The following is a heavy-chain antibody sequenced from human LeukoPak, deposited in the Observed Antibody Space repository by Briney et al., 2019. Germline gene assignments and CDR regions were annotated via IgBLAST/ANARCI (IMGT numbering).Heavy chain of an antibody. CDR1: RGTFSSYA. V-gene: IGHV1-69*05. Sequence: SVKVSCKASRGTFSSYAISWVRQAPGQGLEWMGGIIPILGTANYAQKFQGRVTITTDESTSTAYMELSSLRSEDTAVYYCASSLLWFGEFHIRTFDYWGQGTLVTVSS. CDR2: IIPILGTA. CDR3: ASSLLWFGEFHIRTFDY. J-gene: IGHJ4*02. D-gene: IGHD3-10*01.